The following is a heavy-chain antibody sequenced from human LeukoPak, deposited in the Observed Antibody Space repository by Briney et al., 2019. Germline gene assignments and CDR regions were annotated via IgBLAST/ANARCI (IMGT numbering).Heavy chain of an antibody. J-gene: IGHJ6*02. CDR1: GFTFSSYA. Sequence: GRSLRLSCAASGFTFSSYAMHWVRQAPGKGLEWVAAISYDGSNKYYADSVKGRFTISRDNSKNTLYLQMNSLRAEDTAVYYCARVDGDYVDYYYYYGMDVWGQGTTVTVSS. CDR3: ARVDGDYVDYYYYYGMDV. D-gene: IGHD4-17*01. CDR2: ISYDGSNK. V-gene: IGHV3-30*04.